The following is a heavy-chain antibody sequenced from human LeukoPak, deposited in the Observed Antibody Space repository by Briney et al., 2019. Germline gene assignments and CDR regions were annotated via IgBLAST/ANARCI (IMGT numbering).Heavy chain of an antibody. V-gene: IGHV2-5*02. D-gene: IGHD4-17*01. CDR1: GFSLSTSGVG. CDR3: ARLPRMLPGDYVPFDY. CDR2: IYWDDDK. J-gene: IGHJ4*02. Sequence: SGPTLVNPTQTLTLTCTFSGFSLSTSGVGVGWIRQPPGKALEWLALIYWDDDKRYSPSLKSRLTITKDASKNQVVLTMTNMDPVDTATYYCARLPRMLPGDYVPFDYWGQGTLVTVSS.